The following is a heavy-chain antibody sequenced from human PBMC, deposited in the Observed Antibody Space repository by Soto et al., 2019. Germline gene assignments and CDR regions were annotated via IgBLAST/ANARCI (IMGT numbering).Heavy chain of an antibody. CDR1: GFTVSTYG. Sequence: EVQLLESGGGLVQPGGSLRLSCAASGFTVSTYGVTWVRQAPGKELEWVSGFTGVIGTTHYADSVKGRFTITRDNSNNTVYLQMNSLRVEDTAVYYCARWNGYGDYWGRGTLVTVSS. D-gene: IGHD1-1*01. J-gene: IGHJ4*02. V-gene: IGHV3-23*01. CDR2: FTGVIGTT. CDR3: ARWNGYGDY.